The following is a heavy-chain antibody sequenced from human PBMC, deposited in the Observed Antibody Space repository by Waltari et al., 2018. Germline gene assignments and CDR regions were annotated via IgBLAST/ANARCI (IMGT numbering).Heavy chain of an antibody. V-gene: IGHV4-4*07. J-gene: IGHJ4*02. CDR1: GGSISSYY. CDR3: SRETTFPSLRFLEWLSYFDY. CDR2: IYTRGST. Sequence: QVQLQESGPGLVKPSESLSLTCTGAGGSISSYYWRWIRQPAGKGLEWIGRIYTRGSTNYNPTLKSTDTMSVDTSKNQFSLKLCSVTAADTAVYYCSRETTFPSLRFLEWLSYFDYWGQGTLVTVSS. D-gene: IGHD3-3*01.